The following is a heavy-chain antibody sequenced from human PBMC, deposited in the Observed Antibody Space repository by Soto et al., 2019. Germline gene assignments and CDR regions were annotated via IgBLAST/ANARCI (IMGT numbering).Heavy chain of an antibody. CDR1: GFTFSSYS. Sequence: GGSLRLSCAASGFTFSSYSMNWVRQAPGKGLEWVSSISSSSSYIYYADSVKGRFTISRDNAKNSLYLQMNSLRAEDTAVYYCARADSLSGRAQILMDYWGQGTLVTVSS. CDR2: ISSSSSYI. CDR3: ARADSLSGRAQILMDY. D-gene: IGHD5-12*01. V-gene: IGHV3-21*01. J-gene: IGHJ4*02.